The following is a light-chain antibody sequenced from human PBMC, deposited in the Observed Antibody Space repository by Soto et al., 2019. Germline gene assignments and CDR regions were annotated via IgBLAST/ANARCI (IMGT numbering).Light chain of an antibody. CDR1: SSDVGSYNL. V-gene: IGLV2-23*01. J-gene: IGLJ2*01. Sequence: QSALTQPASVSGSPGQSITISCTGTSSDVGSYNLVSWYQQHPGKAPKLMIYEGSKRPSGVSNRFSGSKSGNTASLTISGVQAEDEAEYYCCSYAGSSVAFDGGNKHTV. CDR2: EGS. CDR3: CSYAGSSVA.